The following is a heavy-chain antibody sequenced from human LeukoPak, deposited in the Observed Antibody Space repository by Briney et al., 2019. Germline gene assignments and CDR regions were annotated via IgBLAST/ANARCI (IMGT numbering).Heavy chain of an antibody. CDR1: GGSFSGYY. CDR3: ARDNMGYSYGY. CDR2: INHSGST. J-gene: IGHJ4*02. D-gene: IGHD5-18*01. V-gene: IGHV4-34*01. Sequence: SETLSLTCAVYGGSFSGYYWSWIRQPPGKGLEWIGEINHSGSTNYNPSLKSRVTISVDTSKNQFSLKLSSVTAADTAVYYCARDNMGYSYGYWGQGTLVTVSS.